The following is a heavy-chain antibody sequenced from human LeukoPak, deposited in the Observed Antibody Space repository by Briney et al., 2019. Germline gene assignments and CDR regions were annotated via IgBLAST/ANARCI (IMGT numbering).Heavy chain of an antibody. V-gene: IGHV1-69*06. CDR1: GYTFTGYY. Sequence: ASVKVSCKASGYTFTGYYMHWVRQAPVQGLEWMGGIIPIFGTANYAQKFQGRVTITADKSTSTAYMELTSLRSEDTAVYYCARRPDIDAFDIWGQGTMVTVSS. CDR2: IIPIFGTA. D-gene: IGHD2-15*01. CDR3: ARRPDIDAFDI. J-gene: IGHJ3*02.